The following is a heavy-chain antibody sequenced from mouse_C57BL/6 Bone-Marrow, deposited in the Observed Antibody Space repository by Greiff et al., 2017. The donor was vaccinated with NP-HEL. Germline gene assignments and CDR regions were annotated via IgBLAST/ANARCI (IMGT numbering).Heavy chain of an antibody. CDR2: IDPSDSYT. CDR3: ARSGYGSSWYFDV. V-gene: IGHV1-69*01. Sequence: QVQLQQPGAELVMPGASVKLSCKASGYTFTSYWMHWVKQRPGQGLEWIGEIDPSDSYTNYTPKFKGKSTLTVDKSSNTAYMQLSSQTSEDSAVYYCARSGYGSSWYFDVWGTGTTVTVSS. J-gene: IGHJ1*03. D-gene: IGHD1-1*01. CDR1: GYTFTSYW.